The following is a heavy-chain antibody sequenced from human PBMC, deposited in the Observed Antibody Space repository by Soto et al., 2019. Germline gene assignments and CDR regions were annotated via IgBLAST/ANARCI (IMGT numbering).Heavy chain of an antibody. CDR1: GGSLSSSSYY. CDR3: ARRRYCSSTSCYAQQPYYYYYYYMDV. Sequence: SETLSLTCTVSGGSLSSSSYYWGWIRQPPGKGLEWIGSIYYSGSTYYNPSLKSRVTISVDTSKNQFSLKLSSVTAADTAVYYCARRRYCSSTSCYAQQPYYYYYYYMDVWGKGTTVT. CDR2: IYYSGST. D-gene: IGHD2-2*01. J-gene: IGHJ6*03. V-gene: IGHV4-39*01.